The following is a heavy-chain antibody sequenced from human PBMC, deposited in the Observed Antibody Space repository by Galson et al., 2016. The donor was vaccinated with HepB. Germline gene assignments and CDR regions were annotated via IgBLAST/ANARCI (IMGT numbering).Heavy chain of an antibody. CDR2: IWYDGSNK. CDR1: GFTFSSLG. V-gene: IGHV3-33*01. J-gene: IGHJ4*02. Sequence: SLRLSCAASGFTFSSLGMHWVRQAPGKGLEWVAVIWYDGSNKYSADSVKGRFTISRDNSKNTLYLQMNSLRAEDTAVYYCARDAFYDTSGLVWHFDYWGQGTLVTVSS. D-gene: IGHD3-22*01. CDR3: ARDAFYDTSGLVWHFDY.